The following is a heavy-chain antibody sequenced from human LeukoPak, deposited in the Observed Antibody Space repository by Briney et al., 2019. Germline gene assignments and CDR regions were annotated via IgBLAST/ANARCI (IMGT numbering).Heavy chain of an antibody. Sequence: GGSLRLSCAASGLTVNNDYMNWVRRAPGKGLEWVSALYIGGNTYYADSVRGRFTISRDNSKNTLYLQMNSLRAEDTAIYYCMTAAGYNFGQYWGQGTLVTVSS. CDR3: MTAAGYNFGQY. CDR1: GLTVNNDY. V-gene: IGHV3-53*01. CDR2: LYIGGNT. D-gene: IGHD5-18*01. J-gene: IGHJ4*02.